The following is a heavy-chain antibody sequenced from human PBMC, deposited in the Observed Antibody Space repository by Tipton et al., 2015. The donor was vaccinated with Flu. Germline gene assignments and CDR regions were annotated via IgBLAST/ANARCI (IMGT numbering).Heavy chain of an antibody. D-gene: IGHD1-26*01. CDR3: TAGVGATDHDY. CDR2: IKSKTDSGTR. V-gene: IGHV3-15*01. CDR1: GLTFSKAW. J-gene: IGHJ4*02. Sequence: SLRLSCEASGLTFSKAWMSWVRQAPGKGLEWVGRIKSKTDSGTRDFAAPVKGRFSISRDDSKNTLYLQMHSLKTEDTAVYYCTAGVGATDHDYWGQGTLVTVSS.